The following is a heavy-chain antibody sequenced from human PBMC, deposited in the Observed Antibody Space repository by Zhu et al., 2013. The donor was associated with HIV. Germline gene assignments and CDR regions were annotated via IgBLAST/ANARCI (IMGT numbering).Heavy chain of an antibody. CDR2: ISTYNGDT. D-gene: IGHD2-15*01. CDR1: GYTFSNHG. CDR3: ARDKFRGLPGSFDL. Sequence: QAQLVQSGGEVRKPGASVKVSCQAAGYTFSNHGLSWIRQAPGQRPEWMGWISTYNGDTQYAQKFSGRVTLTMDTITSTIYMDLARLRSDDTALYYCARDKFRGLPGSFDLWGRGTPVTVSS. V-gene: IGHV1-18*01. J-gene: IGHJ2*01.